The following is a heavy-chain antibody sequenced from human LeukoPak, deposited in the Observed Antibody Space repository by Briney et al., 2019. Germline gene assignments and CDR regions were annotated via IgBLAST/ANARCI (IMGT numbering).Heavy chain of an antibody. D-gene: IGHD3-22*01. CDR3: ATESSYYYDSSGFDY. CDR2: INHSGST. CDR1: GGSFSGYY. J-gene: IGHJ4*02. V-gene: IGHV4-34*01. Sequence: SETLSLTCAVYGGSFSGYYWSWIRQPPGKGLEWIGEINHSGSTNYNPSLKSRVTISVDTSKNQFSLKLSSVTAADTAVYYCATESSYYYDSSGFDYWGQGTLVTVAS.